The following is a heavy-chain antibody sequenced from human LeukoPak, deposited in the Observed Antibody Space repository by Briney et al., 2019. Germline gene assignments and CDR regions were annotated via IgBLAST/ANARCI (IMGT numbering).Heavy chain of an antibody. Sequence: GGSLRLSCAASGFTFSSYAMHWVRQAPGKGLEWVAVISYDGSNKYYADSVKGRFTISRDNSKNTLYLQMNSLRAEDTAVYYCAREDHSNYNYWGQGTLVTVSS. CDR1: GFTFSSYA. J-gene: IGHJ4*02. D-gene: IGHD4-11*01. V-gene: IGHV3-30-3*01. CDR2: ISYDGSNK. CDR3: AREDHSNYNY.